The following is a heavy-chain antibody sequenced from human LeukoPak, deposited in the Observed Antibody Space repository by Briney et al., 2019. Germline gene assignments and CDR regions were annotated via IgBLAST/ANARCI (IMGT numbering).Heavy chain of an antibody. CDR2: IWYDGSNK. V-gene: IGHV3-33*08. J-gene: IGHJ4*02. Sequence: GGSLRLSCAASGFTFSNYWMSWVRQAPGKGLEWVAVIWYDGSNKYYADSVKGLFTISRDNSKNTLYLQMNSLRAEDTAVYYCARATRYYDILTGPFDYWGQGTLVTVSS. CDR3: ARATRYYDILTGPFDY. CDR1: GFTFSNYW. D-gene: IGHD3-9*01.